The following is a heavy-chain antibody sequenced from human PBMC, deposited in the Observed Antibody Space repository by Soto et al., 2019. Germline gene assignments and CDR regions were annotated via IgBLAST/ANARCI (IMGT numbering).Heavy chain of an antibody. CDR1: GGSISSGGYY. D-gene: IGHD5-12*01. J-gene: IGHJ4*02. V-gene: IGHV4-31*03. Sequence: SETLSLTCTVSGGSISSGGYYWSWIRQHPGKGLEWIGYIYYSGSTYYNPSLKSRVTISVDTSKNQFSLKLSSVTAADTAVYYCARTEYSGYDLTLQGDYFDYWGQGTLVTVSS. CDR2: IYYSGST. CDR3: ARTEYSGYDLTLQGDYFDY.